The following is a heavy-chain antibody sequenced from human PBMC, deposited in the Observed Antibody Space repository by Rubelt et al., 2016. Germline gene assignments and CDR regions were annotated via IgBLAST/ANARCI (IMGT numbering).Heavy chain of an antibody. Sequence: QVQLQQWGAGLLKPSETLSLTCAVYGGSFSGYYWSWIRQPPGKGLEWIGEINHSGSTNYNPSLKSRVTISVETSKNQFSLKLSSVTAADTAVYYCARGRDSEYSSSPFDYWGQGTLVTVSS. CDR2: INHSGST. V-gene: IGHV4-34*01. J-gene: IGHJ4*02. D-gene: IGHD6-6*01. CDR3: ARGRDSEYSSSPFDY. CDR1: GGSFSGYY.